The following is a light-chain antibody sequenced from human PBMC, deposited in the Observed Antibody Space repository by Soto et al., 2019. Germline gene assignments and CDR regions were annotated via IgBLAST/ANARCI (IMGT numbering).Light chain of an antibody. Sequence: DIQMTQSPSSLSASVEDRVIITCRASQSISNHLNWYQQKPGKAPKLLIFAASSLQSGVPSRFSGRRSGPDFTLTISRLQPEDFATYYCQQSYSSPPTFGQGTKVDIK. J-gene: IGKJ1*01. CDR3: QQSYSSPPT. V-gene: IGKV1-39*01. CDR1: QSISNH. CDR2: AAS.